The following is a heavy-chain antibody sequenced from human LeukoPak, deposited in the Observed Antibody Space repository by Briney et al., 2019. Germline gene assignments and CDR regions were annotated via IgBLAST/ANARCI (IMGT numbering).Heavy chain of an antibody. J-gene: IGHJ4*02. Sequence: NTGGSLRLSCAASGFTFSNAWMSWVRQAPGKGLEWVGRIKSKTDGGTTDYAAPVKGRFTVSRDDSKNALYLQMNSLQTEDTAVYYCTTRGTTVTSKFDYWGQGTLDTVSS. V-gene: IGHV3-15*01. CDR1: GFTFSNAW. CDR2: IKSKTDGGTT. CDR3: TTRGTTVTSKFDY. D-gene: IGHD4-17*01.